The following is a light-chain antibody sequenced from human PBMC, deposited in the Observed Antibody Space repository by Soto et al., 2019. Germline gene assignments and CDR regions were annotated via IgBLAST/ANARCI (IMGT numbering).Light chain of an antibody. CDR2: GAS. V-gene: IGKV3-20*01. J-gene: IGKJ2*01. CDR3: QQYGISPLMYT. Sequence: EIVLMQSPGTLSLSPGERATLSCRASQSVSNNYLAWYQQKPGQAPRLLIYGASARATGVPDRFRGSGSGTDFTLTITSLEPEDFAVYYCQQYGISPLMYTFGQGTKLGVK. CDR1: QSVSNNY.